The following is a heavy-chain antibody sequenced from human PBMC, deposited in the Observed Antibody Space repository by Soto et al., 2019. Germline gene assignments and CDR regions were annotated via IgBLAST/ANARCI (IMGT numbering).Heavy chain of an antibody. CDR1: GGTFSSYA. J-gene: IGHJ4*02. V-gene: IGHV1-69*06. CDR2: IIPIFGTA. D-gene: IGHD5-12*01. CDR3: ARTKMATIAGAFDY. Sequence: SVKVSCKASGGTFSSYAISWVRQAPGQGLEWMGGIIPIFGTANYAQKFQGRVTITADKSTSTAYMELSSLRSEDTAVYYCARTKMATIAGAFDYWGQGTLVTVSS.